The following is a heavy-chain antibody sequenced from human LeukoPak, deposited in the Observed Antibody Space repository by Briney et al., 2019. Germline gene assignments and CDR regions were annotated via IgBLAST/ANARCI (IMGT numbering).Heavy chain of an antibody. Sequence: GGSLRLSCAASGFTFSSYAMSWVRQAPGKGLEWVSAISGSGGSTYYADSVKGRFTISRDNSKNTLYLQMDSLRAEDTAVYYCAKDHKTTVTTFLINWGQGTLVTVSS. D-gene: IGHD4-17*01. CDR1: GFTFSSYA. CDR2: ISGSGGST. V-gene: IGHV3-23*01. CDR3: AKDHKTTVTTFLIN. J-gene: IGHJ4*02.